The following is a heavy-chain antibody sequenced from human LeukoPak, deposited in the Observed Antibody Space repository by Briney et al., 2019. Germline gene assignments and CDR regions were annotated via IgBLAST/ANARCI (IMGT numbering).Heavy chain of an antibody. CDR1: GFTFSSYA. D-gene: IGHD6-19*01. J-gene: IGHJ4*02. CDR3: AKAAGWSKNDY. CDR2: ISGSDGST. Sequence: GSLRLSCAASGFTFSSYAMSWVRQAPGKGLEWASVISGSDGSTYYADSVKGRFTISRDNSKNTLYLQMNSLRAEDTAVYYCAKAAGWSKNDYWGQGTLVTVSS. V-gene: IGHV3-23*01.